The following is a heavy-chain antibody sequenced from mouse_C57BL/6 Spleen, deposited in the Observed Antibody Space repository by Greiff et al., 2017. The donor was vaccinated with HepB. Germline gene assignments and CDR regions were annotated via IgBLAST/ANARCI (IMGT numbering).Heavy chain of an antibody. Sequence: EVKLMESGGGLVQPGGSLKLSCAASGFTFSDDYMYWVRQTPEKRLEWVAYISNGGGSTYYPDTVKGRFTISRDNAKNTLYLQMSRLKSEDTAMYYCASSYAYWGQGTLVTVSA. CDR2: ISNGGGST. CDR3: ASSYAY. V-gene: IGHV5-12*01. J-gene: IGHJ3*01. CDR1: GFTFSDDY.